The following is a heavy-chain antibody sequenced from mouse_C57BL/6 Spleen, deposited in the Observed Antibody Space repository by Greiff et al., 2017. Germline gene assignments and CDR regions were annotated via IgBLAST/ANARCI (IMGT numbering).Heavy chain of an antibody. CDR3: ARQTAQARYYFDY. CDR2: ISSGGSYT. Sequence: EVQLQQSGGDLVKPGGSLKLSCAASGFTFSSYGMSWVRQTPDKRLEWVATISSGGSYTYYPDSVKGRFTISRDNAKNTLYLQMSSLKSEDTAMXYCARQTAQARYYFDYWGQGTTLTVSS. J-gene: IGHJ2*01. D-gene: IGHD3-2*02. CDR1: GFTFSSYG. V-gene: IGHV5-6*01.